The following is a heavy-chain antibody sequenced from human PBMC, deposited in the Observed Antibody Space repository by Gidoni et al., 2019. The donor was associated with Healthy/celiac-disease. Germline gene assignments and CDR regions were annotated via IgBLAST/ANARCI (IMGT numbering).Heavy chain of an antibody. V-gene: IGHV3-48*02. J-gene: IGHJ4*02. CDR2: ISSSSSTI. D-gene: IGHD3-3*01. CDR1: GFTFSSYS. Sequence: EVQLVESGGGLVQPGGSLRLSCAASGFTFSSYSMNWVRQAPGKGLEWVSYISSSSSTIYYADSVKGRFTISRDNAKNSLYLQMTSLRDEDTAVYYCARGDDFWSGSNLVYYFDYWGQGTLVTVSS. CDR3: ARGDDFWSGSNLVYYFDY.